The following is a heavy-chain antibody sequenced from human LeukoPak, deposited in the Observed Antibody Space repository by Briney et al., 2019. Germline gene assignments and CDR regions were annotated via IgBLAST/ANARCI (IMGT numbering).Heavy chain of an antibody. CDR1: GYTFTDYY. CDR2: LNPNSGDT. D-gene: IGHD5-24*01. Sequence: ASVKVSCKAAGYTFTDYYMHWVRQAPGQGLEWMGWLNPNSGDTNYAQKFQGRVSMTRDTSISTAYMDLSDLRSDDTAVYYCARGRNIEMTTMSGGSDYWGQGTLVTVSS. CDR3: ARGRNIEMTTMSGGSDY. V-gene: IGHV1-2*02. J-gene: IGHJ4*02.